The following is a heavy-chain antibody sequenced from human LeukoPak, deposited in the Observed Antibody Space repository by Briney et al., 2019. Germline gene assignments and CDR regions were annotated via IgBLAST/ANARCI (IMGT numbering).Heavy chain of an antibody. CDR3: AREVGTTRGETDY. CDR2: INPNSGGT. V-gene: IGHV1-2*02. D-gene: IGHD1-26*01. J-gene: IGHJ4*02. CDR1: GYTFTGYY. Sequence: ASVKVSCKASGYTFTGYYVHWVRQAPGQGLEWMGWINPNSGGTDYAQKFQGRVTMTRDTSISTAYMELSRLTSDDTAVYYCAREVGTTRGETDYWGQGTLVTVSS.